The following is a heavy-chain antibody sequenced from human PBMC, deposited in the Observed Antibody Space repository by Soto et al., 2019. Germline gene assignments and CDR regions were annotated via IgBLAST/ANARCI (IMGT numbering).Heavy chain of an antibody. V-gene: IGHV3-21*01. CDR3: ARAFYDILTGYPSFGMDV. CDR2: ISSSSSYI. J-gene: IGHJ6*02. CDR1: GFTFSSYS. Sequence: EVQLVESGGGLVKPGGSLRLSCAASGFTFSSYSMNWVRQAPGKGLEWVSSISSSSSYIYYADSVKGRFTISRDNAKKSLYLQMNSLRAEDTAVYYCARAFYDILTGYPSFGMDVWGQGTTVTVSS. D-gene: IGHD3-9*01.